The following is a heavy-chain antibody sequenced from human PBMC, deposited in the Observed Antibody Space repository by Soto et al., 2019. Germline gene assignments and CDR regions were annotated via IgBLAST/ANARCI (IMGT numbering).Heavy chain of an antibody. CDR2: ITSSSSYI. CDR3: ASDRSRYRHGMDV. Sequence: GGSLRLSCAASGFTFSSYSMNWVRQAPGKGLEWVSSITSSSSYIYYADSVKGRFTISRDNAKKSLYLKVNSLRAEDTAVYYCASDRSRYRHGMDVWGQGTTVTVSS. J-gene: IGHJ6*02. V-gene: IGHV3-21*01. CDR1: GFTFSSYS. D-gene: IGHD2-2*02.